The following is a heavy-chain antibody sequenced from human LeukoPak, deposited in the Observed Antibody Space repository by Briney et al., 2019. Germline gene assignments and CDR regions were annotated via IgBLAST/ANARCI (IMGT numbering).Heavy chain of an antibody. CDR3: ARDRYCSGGYCYSGRFDP. CDR1: GGSISSYY. CDR2: IYDSGIT. D-gene: IGHD2-15*01. V-gene: IGHV4-59*01. Sequence: SETLSLTCTVSGGSISSYYWSWIRQPPGKGLEWIGYIYDSGITNYNPSLRSRVTISLDTSKSQFSLKVSPVTAADTAVYYCARDRYCSGGYCYSGRFDPWGQGTLVTVSS. J-gene: IGHJ5*02.